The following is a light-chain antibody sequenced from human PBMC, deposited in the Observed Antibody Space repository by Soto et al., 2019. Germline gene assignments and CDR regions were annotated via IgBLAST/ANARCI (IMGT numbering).Light chain of an antibody. CDR3: QQYNGYFRT. J-gene: IGKJ1*01. Sequence: DIQMTQSPSTLSASVGDRVTITCRASQNINRWLAWYQQKPGKAPNLLIYDASTLESGVPSRFSGSGSGSEFTLTLSSLQPDDFATYYCQQYNGYFRTFGQGTRVEIK. V-gene: IGKV1-5*01. CDR2: DAS. CDR1: QNINRW.